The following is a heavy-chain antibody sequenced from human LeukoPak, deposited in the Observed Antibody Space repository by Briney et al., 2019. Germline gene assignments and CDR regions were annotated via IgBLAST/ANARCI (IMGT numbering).Heavy chain of an antibody. V-gene: IGHV4-39*01. Sequence: SETLSLTCTVSGGSISSSSYYWGWIRQPPGKGLEWIGNIYYSGSTYYNPSLKSRVTISVDTSKNQFSLKPSSVTAADTAVYYCASTRGYCSSTSCYRYFDYWGQGTLVTVSS. CDR1: GGSISSSSYY. D-gene: IGHD2-2*02. CDR3: ASTRGYCSSTSCYRYFDY. J-gene: IGHJ4*02. CDR2: IYYSGST.